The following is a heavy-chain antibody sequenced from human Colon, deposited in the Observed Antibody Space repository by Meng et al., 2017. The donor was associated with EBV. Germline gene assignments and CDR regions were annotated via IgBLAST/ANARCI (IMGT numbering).Heavy chain of an antibody. D-gene: IGHD4-17*01. V-gene: IGHV4-31*03. Sequence: QVQLQESGPGLVKPSRTLSPKCPVTGGSISSSGFYWSWIRQHPGKGLEWVGYIYYSGSTYYNPSLRSRVAISIDTSKNQFSLKLTSVTAADTAVYFCARTNYGDYNWFDPWGQGTLVTVSS. CDR1: GGSISSSGFY. J-gene: IGHJ5*02. CDR2: IYYSGST. CDR3: ARTNYGDYNWFDP.